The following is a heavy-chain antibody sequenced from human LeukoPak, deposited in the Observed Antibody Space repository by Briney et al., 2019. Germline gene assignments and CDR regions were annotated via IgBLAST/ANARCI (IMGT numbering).Heavy chain of an antibody. CDR1: GGSISSGSYY. Sequence: PSETLSLTCTVSGGSISSGSYYWSWIRQPAGKGLEWIGRIYTSGSTNYSPSLKSRVTISVDTSKNQFSLKLSSVTAADTAVYYCARGAYGGTKGDAFDIWGQGTMVTVSS. D-gene: IGHD4-23*01. V-gene: IGHV4-61*02. CDR3: ARGAYGGTKGDAFDI. J-gene: IGHJ3*02. CDR2: IYTSGST.